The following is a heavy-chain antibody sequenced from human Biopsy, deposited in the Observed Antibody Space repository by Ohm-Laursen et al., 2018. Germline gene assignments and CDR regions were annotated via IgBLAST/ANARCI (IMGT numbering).Heavy chain of an antibody. CDR2: IDPKSGGT. Sequence: SVKVSCKASAYSFADHSIHWVRQAPGQGLEWMGWIDPKSGGTNYAQKFQGRVTMTRDTSISTTYMELRRLTSDDTAVFYCARELGDFWGGRQFDFWGQGTLVTVS. J-gene: IGHJ5*01. D-gene: IGHD3-3*01. V-gene: IGHV1-2*02. CDR3: ARELGDFWGGRQFDF. CDR1: AYSFADHS.